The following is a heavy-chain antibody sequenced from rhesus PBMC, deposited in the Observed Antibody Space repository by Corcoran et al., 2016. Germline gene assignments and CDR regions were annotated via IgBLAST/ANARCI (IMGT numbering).Heavy chain of an antibody. D-gene: IGHD6-31*01. J-gene: IGHJ4*01. V-gene: IGHV4-169*02. CDR3: ASGLAYYFDY. CDR2: IDSSGSST. CDR1: GGSISSSY. Sequence: QLQLQESGPGLVKPSETLSVTCAVSGGSISSSYWSWIRQAPGKGLEWIGDIDSSGSSTDDDPSRKSRVTLSVGTSKNQLSLKLSTVTAADTAVYYCASGLAYYFDYWGQGVLVTVSS.